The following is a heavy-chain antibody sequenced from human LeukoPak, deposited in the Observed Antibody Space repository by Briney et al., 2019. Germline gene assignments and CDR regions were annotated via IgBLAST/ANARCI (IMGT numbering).Heavy chain of an antibody. V-gene: IGHV4-59*01. D-gene: IGHD1-26*01. J-gene: IGHJ6*03. CDR3: ARGRPSIVGAGYYYYYYMDV. Sequence: SETLSLTCTVSGGSISSYYWSWIRQPTGKGLEWIGYMYYSGSTNYNPSLKSRVTISVDTSKNQFSLKLSSVTAADTAVYYCARGRPSIVGAGYYYYYYMDVWGKGTTVTVSS. CDR2: MYYSGST. CDR1: GGSISSYY.